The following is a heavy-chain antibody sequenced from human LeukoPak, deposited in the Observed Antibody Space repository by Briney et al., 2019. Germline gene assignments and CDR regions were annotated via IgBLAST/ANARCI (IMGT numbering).Heavy chain of an antibody. Sequence: GGSLRLSCAASRFTFSSYWMNWVRQAPGKGLDWVANIKQDGSEKNYVGSVKGRFTISRDNAKNSLYLQMNSLRAEDTAVYYCSREGRGSSWSHWGQGTLVTVSS. D-gene: IGHD6-13*01. CDR3: SREGRGSSWSH. CDR2: IKQDGSEK. V-gene: IGHV3-7*01. J-gene: IGHJ4*02. CDR1: RFTFSSYW.